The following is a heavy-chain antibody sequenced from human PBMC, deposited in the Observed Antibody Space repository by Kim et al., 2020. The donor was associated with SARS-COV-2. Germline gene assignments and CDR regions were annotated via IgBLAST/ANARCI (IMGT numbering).Heavy chain of an antibody. CDR2: INHSGST. D-gene: IGHD3-10*01. Sequence: SETLSLTCAVYGGSFSGYYWSWIRQPPGKGLEWIGEINHSGSTNYNPSLKSRVTISVDTSKNQFSLKLSSVTAADTAVYYCARGDTTMVRVAPHILAGGDYWGQGALVTVSS. CDR1: GGSFSGYY. J-gene: IGHJ4*02. V-gene: IGHV4-34*01. CDR3: ARGDTTMVRVAPHILAGGDY.